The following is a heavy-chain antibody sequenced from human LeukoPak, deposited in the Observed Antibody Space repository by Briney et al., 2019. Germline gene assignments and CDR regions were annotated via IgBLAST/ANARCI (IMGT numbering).Heavy chain of an antibody. V-gene: IGHV4-39*07. CDR3: ARVGWSGWYDWFGP. J-gene: IGHJ5*02. D-gene: IGHD6-13*01. CDR1: GGSISSSDYY. CDR2: IYYTGIT. Sequence: TSETLSLTCTVSGGSISSSDYYWGWIRQPPGKGLEWIGTIYYTGITAYNPSLKSRVTMTIDTSKNQFSLKVTSMTAADTALYYCARVGWSGWYDWFGPWGQGTLVSVSS.